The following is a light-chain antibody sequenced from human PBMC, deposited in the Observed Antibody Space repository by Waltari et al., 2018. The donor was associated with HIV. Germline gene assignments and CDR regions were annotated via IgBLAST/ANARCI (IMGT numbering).Light chain of an antibody. J-gene: IGKJ2*01. Sequence: DIQMTQSPSSLSASVGDRVTITCQASQDINNYLNWYQQKPGKDPKVLIYDAANLETGVPSRFTGSGSGTDFTFTISSLQPEDVATYYCQQYHNLPPYTFGQGTKLEIK. CDR2: DAA. CDR1: QDINNY. CDR3: QQYHNLPPYT. V-gene: IGKV1-33*01.